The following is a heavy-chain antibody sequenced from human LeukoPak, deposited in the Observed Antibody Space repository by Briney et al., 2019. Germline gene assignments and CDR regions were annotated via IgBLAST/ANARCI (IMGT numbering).Heavy chain of an antibody. CDR1: GGSFSGYY. Sequence: SETLSLTCAVYGGSFSGYYWSWIRQPPGKGLEWIGEINHSGSTNYNPSLKSRVTISVDTSKNQFSLKLSSVTAADTAVYYCARGRTAMTMRRSYYMDVRGKGTTVTVSS. V-gene: IGHV4-34*01. J-gene: IGHJ6*03. CDR2: INHSGST. CDR3: ARGRTAMTMRRSYYMDV. D-gene: IGHD5-18*01.